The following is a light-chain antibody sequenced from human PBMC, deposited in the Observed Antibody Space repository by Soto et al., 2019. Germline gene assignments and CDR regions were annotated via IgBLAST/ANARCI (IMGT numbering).Light chain of an antibody. Sequence: DIQMTQSPSSLSASVEDRVTITCRASQGIGNSVAWYQHQPGKAPKLLIFAASTLQSGAPSRFSGSGSGTDFTLTISNLQPEDVATYYCQSYNGAPFTFGPGTKVDIK. J-gene: IGKJ3*01. CDR3: QSYNGAPFT. CDR2: AAS. V-gene: IGKV1-27*01. CDR1: QGIGNS.